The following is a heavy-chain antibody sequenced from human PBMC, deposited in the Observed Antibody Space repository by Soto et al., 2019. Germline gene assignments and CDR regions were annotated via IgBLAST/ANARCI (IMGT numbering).Heavy chain of an antibody. D-gene: IGHD5-12*01. V-gene: IGHV1-2*02. CDR2: INPNSGGT. Sequence: ASVKVSCKASGCTFTGYYMHWVRQAPGQGLEWMGWINPNSGGTNYAQKFQGRVTMTRDTSISTAYMELSRLRSDDTAVYYCARTKGYSGYDPLRAAKFDPWGQGTLVTSPQ. J-gene: IGHJ5*02. CDR1: GCTFTGYY. CDR3: ARTKGYSGYDPLRAAKFDP.